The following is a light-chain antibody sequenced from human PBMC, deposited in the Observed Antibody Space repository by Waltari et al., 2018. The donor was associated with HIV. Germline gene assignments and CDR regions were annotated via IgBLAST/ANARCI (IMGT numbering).Light chain of an antibody. CDR3: QQYNNWPLT. V-gene: IGKV3-15*01. J-gene: IGKJ4*01. Sequence: VITQSPATLSVAAGERATLSCRASQSVSSNLAWYQQKPGQAPRLLIYGASTRATGIPARFSGSGSGTEFTLTISSLQSEDFAVYYCQQYNNWPLTFGGGTKVEIK. CDR1: QSVSSN. CDR2: GAS.